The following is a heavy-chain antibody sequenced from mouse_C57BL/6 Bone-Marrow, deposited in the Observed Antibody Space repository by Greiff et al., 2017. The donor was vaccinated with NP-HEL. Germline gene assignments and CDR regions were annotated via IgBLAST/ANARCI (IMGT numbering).Heavy chain of an antibody. V-gene: IGHV1-82*01. D-gene: IGHD1-1*01. CDR3: ALITTVEVDY. Sequence: SGPELVKPGASVKISCKASGYAFSSSWMNWVKQRPGKGLEWIGRIYPGDGDTNYNGKFKGKATLTADKSSSTAYMQLSSLTSEDSAVYFCALITTVEVDYWGQGTTLTVSS. J-gene: IGHJ2*01. CDR1: GYAFSSSW. CDR2: IYPGDGDT.